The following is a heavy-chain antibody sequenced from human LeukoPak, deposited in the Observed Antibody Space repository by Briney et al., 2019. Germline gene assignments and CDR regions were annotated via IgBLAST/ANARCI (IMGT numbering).Heavy chain of an antibody. CDR2: INPNSGGT. D-gene: IGHD3-10*01. CDR1: GYTFTGYY. CDR3: ARDSSSAVTGSFDY. Sequence: ASVKVSCKASGYTFTGYYMHWVRQAPGQGLEWMGWINPNSGGTNYAQKFQGRVTMTRDTSISTAYMELSRLRSDDTAVYYCARDSSSAVTGSFDYWGQGTLVTVSS. V-gene: IGHV1-2*02. J-gene: IGHJ4*02.